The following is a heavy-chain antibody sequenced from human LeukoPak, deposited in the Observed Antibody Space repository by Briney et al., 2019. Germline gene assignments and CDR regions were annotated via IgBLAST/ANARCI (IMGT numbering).Heavy chain of an antibody. Sequence: GGSLRLSCAASGFTFSSYSMNWVRQAPGKGLEWVSYISSSSSTIYYADSVKGRFTISRDNAKNSLYLQMNSLRAEDTAVYYCARKKYGSGFDYWGQGTLVTVSS. CDR1: GFTFSSYS. D-gene: IGHD3-10*01. J-gene: IGHJ4*02. CDR3: ARKKYGSGFDY. V-gene: IGHV3-48*04. CDR2: ISSSSSTI.